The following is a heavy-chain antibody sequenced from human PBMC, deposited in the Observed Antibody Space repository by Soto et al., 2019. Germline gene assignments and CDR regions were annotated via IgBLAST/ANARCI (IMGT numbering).Heavy chain of an antibody. J-gene: IGHJ3*02. CDR1: GFTFIDYY. CDR3: ARDLWGGLNGDAFDI. Sequence: GGSLSLSCAASGFTFIDYYMSWTRQAPGKWLEWVSYISSSGSTIYYADHVKGRFTISRDNAKNSLYLQMNSLRAEDTAVYYCARDLWGGLNGDAFDIWGQGTMVTVSS. V-gene: IGHV3-11*01. CDR2: ISSSGSTI. D-gene: IGHD3-16*01.